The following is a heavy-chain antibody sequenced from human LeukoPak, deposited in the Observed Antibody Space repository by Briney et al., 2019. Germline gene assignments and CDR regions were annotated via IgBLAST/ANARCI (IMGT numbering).Heavy chain of an antibody. V-gene: IGHV1-18*01. D-gene: IGHD4-17*01. J-gene: IGHJ4*02. Sequence: ASVKVSCKASGYTFTSYGISWVRQAPGQGLEWMGWISAYNGNTNYAQKLQGRVTMTTDTSTSTAYMELRSLRSDDTAVYYCARGVSDYGDSYYFDYWGQGTLVTVSS. CDR1: GYTFTSYG. CDR2: ISAYNGNT. CDR3: ARGVSDYGDSYYFDY.